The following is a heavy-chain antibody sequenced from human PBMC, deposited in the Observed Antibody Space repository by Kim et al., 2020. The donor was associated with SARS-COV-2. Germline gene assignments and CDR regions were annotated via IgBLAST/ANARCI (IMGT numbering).Heavy chain of an antibody. CDR2: IYHSGST. V-gene: IGHV4-4*02. CDR1: GGSISSSNW. Sequence: SETLSLTCAVSGGSISSSNWWSWVRQPPGKGLEWIGEIYHSGSTNYNPSLKSRVTISVDKSKNQFSLKLSSVTAADTAVYYCARQILPQDYGDYSLYYYYYGMDLWGQGTTVTVSS. CDR3: ARQILPQDYGDYSLYYYYYGMDL. J-gene: IGHJ6*02. D-gene: IGHD4-17*01.